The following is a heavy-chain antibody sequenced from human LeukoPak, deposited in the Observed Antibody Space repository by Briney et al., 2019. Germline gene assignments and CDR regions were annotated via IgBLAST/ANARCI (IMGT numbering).Heavy chain of an antibody. CDR1: GGSISSGGYY. D-gene: IGHD6-19*01. CDR3: ARDWRYSSGWCWFGYYYGMDV. CDR2: IYYSGST. J-gene: IGHJ6*02. V-gene: IGHV4-31*03. Sequence: SETLSLTCTVSGGSISSGGYYWSWIRQHPGKGLEWIGYIYYSGSTYYNPSLKSRVTISVDTSKNQFSLKLSSVTAADTAVYYCARDWRYSSGWCWFGYYYGMDVWGQGTTVTVSS.